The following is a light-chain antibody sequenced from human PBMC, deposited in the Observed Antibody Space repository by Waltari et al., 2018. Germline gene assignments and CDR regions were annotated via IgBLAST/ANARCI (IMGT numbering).Light chain of an antibody. CDR2: GAS. J-gene: IGKJ5*01. CDR1: QSVSSSY. CDR3: QQYGSSSIT. Sequence: IVLTQSPGTLSLSPGARATLSCRASQSVSSSYLAWYQQKPGQAPRLLIYGASSRATGIPDRFSGSGSGTDFTLTISRLEPEDFAVYYCQQYGSSSITFGQVTRLEIK. V-gene: IGKV3-20*01.